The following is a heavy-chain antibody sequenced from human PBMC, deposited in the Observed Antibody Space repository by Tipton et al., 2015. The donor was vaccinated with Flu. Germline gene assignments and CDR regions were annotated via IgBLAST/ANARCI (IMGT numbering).Heavy chain of an antibody. CDR3: VRRDYSNYVSEPKNWFGP. CDR1: GDSIGSGYF. J-gene: IGHJ5*02. V-gene: IGHV4-38-2*01. CDR2: VHRTGSP. D-gene: IGHD4-11*01. Sequence: TLSLTCSVSGDSIGSGYFWGWIRQPPGKGLEWIGNVHRTGSPYYNPSLRSRVIMTVDGAKNQFSLRLTSVTATDTAVYYCVRRDYSNYVSEPKNWFGPWGPGTLGTVSS.